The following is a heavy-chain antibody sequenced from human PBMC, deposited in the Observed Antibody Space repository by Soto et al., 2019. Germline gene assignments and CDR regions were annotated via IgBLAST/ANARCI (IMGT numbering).Heavy chain of an antibody. CDR2: VYHSGST. D-gene: IGHD1-26*01. CDR1: GASIFSSTW. CDR3: ARSLVGAIDY. V-gene: IGHV4-4*02. Sequence: SETLSLTCAVSGASIFSSTWWSWVRQPPGKGLEWIGEVYHSGSTNYNPSLKSRVTISVEKSKNQLSLKVNSVTAADTAVYYCARSLVGAIDYWGQGTLVTVSS. J-gene: IGHJ4*02.